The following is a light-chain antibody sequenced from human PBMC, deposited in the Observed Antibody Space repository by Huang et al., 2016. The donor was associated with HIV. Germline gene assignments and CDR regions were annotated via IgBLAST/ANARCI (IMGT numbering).Light chain of an antibody. CDR3: QQSYSSSMYT. Sequence: DIQMTQSPSSLSASLGDRVTITCRARQSITHFLNWYQQKPGKAPKLLIYAASNLESGVPLRFSGSGAGTDFTLTISSLQPEDFATYYCQQSYSSSMYTFGQGTKLDIK. CDR1: QSITHF. CDR2: AAS. J-gene: IGKJ2*01. V-gene: IGKV1-39*01.